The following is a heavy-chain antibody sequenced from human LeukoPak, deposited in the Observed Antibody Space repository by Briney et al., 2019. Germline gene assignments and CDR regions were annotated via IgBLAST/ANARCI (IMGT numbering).Heavy chain of an antibody. V-gene: IGHV4-34*01. Sequence: PSETLSLTCAVYGGSFSGYYWSWIRQPPGKGLEWIGEINHSGSTNYNPSLESRVTISVDTSKNQFTLKLSSVTAADTAVYYCAREGRVAGATPRTGPYYFDYWGQGTLVTVSS. CDR1: GGSFSGYY. D-gene: IGHD1-26*01. J-gene: IGHJ4*02. CDR2: INHSGST. CDR3: AREGRVAGATPRTGPYYFDY.